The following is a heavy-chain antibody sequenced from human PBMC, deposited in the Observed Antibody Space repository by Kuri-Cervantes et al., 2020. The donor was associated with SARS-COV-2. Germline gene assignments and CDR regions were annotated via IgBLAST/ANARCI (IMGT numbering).Heavy chain of an antibody. J-gene: IGHJ6*02. Sequence: ASVKVSCKASGGTFSSYAISWVRQAPGQGLEWMGWINAGNGNTKYSQKFQGRVTITRDTSASTAYMELSSLRSEDTAVYCCARDHPYSNYDYYYYGMDVWGQGTTVTVSS. D-gene: IGHD4-11*01. CDR2: INAGNGNT. CDR1: GGTFSSYA. V-gene: IGHV1-3*01. CDR3: ARDHPYSNYDYYYYGMDV.